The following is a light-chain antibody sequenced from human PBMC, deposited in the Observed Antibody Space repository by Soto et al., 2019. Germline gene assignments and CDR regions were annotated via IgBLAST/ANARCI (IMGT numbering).Light chain of an antibody. J-gene: IGKJ1*01. Sequence: EIVMTQSPATLSVSPGERASLSCRGSQSVSSNLAWYQRKPGQAPRLLIYGASTRATGIPARFSGSGSGTEFTLTISSLQSEDFAVYYCQQYNNWPRTFGQGTKVEIK. V-gene: IGKV3-15*01. CDR3: QQYNNWPRT. CDR1: QSVSSN. CDR2: GAS.